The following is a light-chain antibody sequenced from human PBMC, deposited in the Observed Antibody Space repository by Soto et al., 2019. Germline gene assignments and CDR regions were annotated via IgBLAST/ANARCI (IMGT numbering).Light chain of an antibody. Sequence: EIVITQSPATLSVSPGDGAALSCRASQSISSNLAWFQQRPGQAPRLLIYGASTRATGIPARFSGSGSGTEFTLTISSLQPDDFATYYCQHYNSYSEAFGQGTKVDIK. V-gene: IGKV3D-15*01. CDR2: GAS. CDR3: QHYNSYSEA. CDR1: QSISSN. J-gene: IGKJ1*01.